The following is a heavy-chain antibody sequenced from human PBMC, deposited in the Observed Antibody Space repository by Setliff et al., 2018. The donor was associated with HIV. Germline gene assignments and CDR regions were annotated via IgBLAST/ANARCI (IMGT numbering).Heavy chain of an antibody. Sequence: AAVKVSCKASGYTFTSPDIYWGRQATGQGLEWMGWVDPKSGNTGYAQKFQGRVIMTSDTSIRTVYMDLRSLRSEDTAVYYCARGAWYTSGWHSSRYMDVWGKGTTVTVSS. CDR1: GYTFTSPD. D-gene: IGHD6-25*01. CDR3: ARGAWYTSGWHSSRYMDV. V-gene: IGHV1-8*02. J-gene: IGHJ6*03. CDR2: VDPKSGNT.